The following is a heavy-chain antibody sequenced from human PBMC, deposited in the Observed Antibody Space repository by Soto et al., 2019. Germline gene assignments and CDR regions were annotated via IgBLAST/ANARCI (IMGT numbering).Heavy chain of an antibody. CDR1: GFTFSSYA. CDR2: ISYDGSNK. CDR3: ARVSGYYYDSSAYDY. J-gene: IGHJ4*02. D-gene: IGHD3-22*01. Sequence: ESGGGVVQPGRSLRLSCAASGFTFSSYAMHWVRQAPGKGLEWVAVISYDGSNKYYADSVKGRFTISRDNSKNTLYLQMNSLRAEDTAVYYCARVSGYYYDSSAYDYWGQGTLVTVSS. V-gene: IGHV3-30-3*01.